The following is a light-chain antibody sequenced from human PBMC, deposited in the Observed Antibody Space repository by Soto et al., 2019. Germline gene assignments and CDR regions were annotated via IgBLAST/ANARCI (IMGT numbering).Light chain of an antibody. V-gene: IGLV2-14*03. Sequence: QSALTQPASVSGSPGQSITISCTGTSSDIGAYNYVSWYQQHPGKAPKLMIYDVNIRPSGVSNRFSGSKSGNTASLTISGLQAEDEADYYCTSWTTSTTMIFGGGTKRPS. J-gene: IGLJ2*01. CDR2: DVN. CDR3: TSWTTSTTMI. CDR1: SSDIGAYNY.